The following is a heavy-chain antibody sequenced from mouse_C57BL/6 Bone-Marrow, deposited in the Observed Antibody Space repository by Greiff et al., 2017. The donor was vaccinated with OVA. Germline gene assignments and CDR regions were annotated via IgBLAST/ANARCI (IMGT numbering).Heavy chain of an antibody. D-gene: IGHD4-1*01. CDR1: GYTFTDYY. CDR3: ARLGWDGPDY. J-gene: IGHJ2*01. CDR2: INPYNGGT. V-gene: IGHV1-19*01. Sequence: EVQLQQSGPVLVKPGASVKMSCKASGYTFTDYYMNWVKQSHGKSLEWIGVINPYNGGTSFNQKFKGKATLTVDKSSSTAYMELNSLTSEDSAVYYCARLGWDGPDYWGQGTTLTVSS.